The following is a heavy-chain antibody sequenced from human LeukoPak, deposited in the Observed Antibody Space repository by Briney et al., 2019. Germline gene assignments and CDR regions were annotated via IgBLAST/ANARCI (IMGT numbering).Heavy chain of an antibody. Sequence: GGSLRLSCAASGFTFRSYSMNWVRQAPGKGLEGVQSISSSSSYIYYADSVKGRFTISRDNAKNSLYLQMNSLRAEDTAVYYCARGYYDFWSGYYYYFDYWGQGTLVTVSS. CDR3: ARGYYDFWSGYYYYFDY. CDR1: GFTFRSYS. J-gene: IGHJ4*02. CDR2: ISSSSSYI. V-gene: IGHV3-21*01. D-gene: IGHD3-3*01.